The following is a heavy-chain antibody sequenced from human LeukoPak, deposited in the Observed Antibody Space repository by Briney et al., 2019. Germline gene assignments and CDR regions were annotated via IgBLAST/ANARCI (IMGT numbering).Heavy chain of an antibody. V-gene: IGHV4-59*08. CDR2: IYYSGST. Sequence: SETLSLTCTVSGGSISSYYLSWIRQPPGKGLEWIGYIYYSGSTNYNPSLKSRVTISVDTSKNQFSLKLSSVTAADTAVYYCARGVSYYDSSGYYNEYFQHWGQGTLVTVSS. D-gene: IGHD3-22*01. CDR1: GGSISSYY. J-gene: IGHJ1*01. CDR3: ARGVSYYDSSGYYNEYFQH.